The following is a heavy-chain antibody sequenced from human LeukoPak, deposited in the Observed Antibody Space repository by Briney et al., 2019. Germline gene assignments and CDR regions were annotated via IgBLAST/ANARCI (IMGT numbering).Heavy chain of an antibody. V-gene: IGHV5-51*01. CDR1: GYSFTSYW. Sequence: GESLKISCKGSGYSFTSYWVAWVRQMPGKGLEWMGIIYPDDSDTRYSPSFQGQVTITADKSISTAYLQWSSLKASDNAMYYCARQRRSSGWPNDYWGQGTLVTVSS. D-gene: IGHD6-19*01. J-gene: IGHJ4*02. CDR2: IYPDDSDT. CDR3: ARQRRSSGWPNDY.